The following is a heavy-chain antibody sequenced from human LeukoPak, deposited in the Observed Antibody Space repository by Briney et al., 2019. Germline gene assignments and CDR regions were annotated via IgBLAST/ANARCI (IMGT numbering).Heavy chain of an antibody. J-gene: IGHJ4*02. CDR2: IYYSGST. Sequence: SETLSLTCTVSVSSVSSRSYSWSWIRQPPGKGLESIGYIYYSGSTNYNPSLKSRVTISVDTSKNQFSLKLSSVTAADTAVYYCARDTGYSSSWFSLWGQGTLVTVSS. CDR3: ARDTGYSSSWFSL. D-gene: IGHD6-13*01. CDR1: VSSVSSRSYS. V-gene: IGHV4-61*01.